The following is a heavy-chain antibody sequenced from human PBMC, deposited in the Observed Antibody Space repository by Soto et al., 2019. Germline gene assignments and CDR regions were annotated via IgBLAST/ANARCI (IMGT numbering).Heavy chain of an antibody. CDR3: ARDFAYFDS. V-gene: IGHV4-61*01. J-gene: IGHJ4*02. Sequence: PTCTVSGGSFKSGSYSWSWIRQPPGKGLECIGYVYHTGRTSYNPSLKSRVSISMDTSKNQFSLNLDSVTAADTAVYFCARDFAYFDSWGQGTLVTVSS. D-gene: IGHD3-3*01. CDR1: GGSFKSGSYS. CDR2: VYHTGRT.